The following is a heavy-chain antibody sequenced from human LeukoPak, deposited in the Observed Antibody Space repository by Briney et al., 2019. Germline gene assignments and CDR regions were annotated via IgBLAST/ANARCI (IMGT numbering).Heavy chain of an antibody. CDR1: GGSISSGSYY. Sequence: SQTLSLTCTVYGGSISSGSYYWSWIRQPDGKGLDWIGRIYTSGSTNYNPSLKSRVTISVDTSKNQFSLKLSSVTAADTAVYYCARGLSSGWYYFDYWGQGTLVTVSS. CDR3: ARGLSSGWYYFDY. CDR2: IYTSGST. V-gene: IGHV4-61*02. D-gene: IGHD6-19*01. J-gene: IGHJ4*02.